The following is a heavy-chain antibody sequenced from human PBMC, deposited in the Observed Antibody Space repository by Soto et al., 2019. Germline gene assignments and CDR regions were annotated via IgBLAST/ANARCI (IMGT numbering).Heavy chain of an antibody. Sequence: QLQQWGAGLLKPSETLSLTCVVSGGSFSTYYYNWIRQSPGKGLEWIGEINHSERNNYSPSLKSRVTMSLDTSKNQSSLKLTSVTAADTAVYYCARGGSNDWQVAFDIWGQGTMVTVSS. CDR3: ARGGSNDWQVAFDI. D-gene: IGHD3-9*01. V-gene: IGHV4-34*01. CDR2: INHSERN. J-gene: IGHJ3*02. CDR1: GGSFSTYY.